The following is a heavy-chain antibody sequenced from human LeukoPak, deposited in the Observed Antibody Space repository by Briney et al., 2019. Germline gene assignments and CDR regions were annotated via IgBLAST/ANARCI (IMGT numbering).Heavy chain of an antibody. CDR3: ARPRAQHPPHFDY. CDR2: IYPGDSDT. Sequence: GESLKISCKGSGYSFTSYWIGWVRQMPGKGLEWMGIIYPGDSDTRYSPSFQGQVTISADKSISTAHLQWSSLKASDIAMYYCARPRAQHPPHFDYWGQGTLVTVSS. D-gene: IGHD6-13*01. CDR1: GYSFTSYW. J-gene: IGHJ4*02. V-gene: IGHV5-51*01.